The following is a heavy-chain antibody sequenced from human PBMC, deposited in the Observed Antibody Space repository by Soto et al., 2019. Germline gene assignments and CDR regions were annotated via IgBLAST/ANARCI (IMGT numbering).Heavy chain of an antibody. J-gene: IGHJ4*02. D-gene: IGHD5-12*01. Sequence: GASVKVSCTASGGTFSSYAISWVRQAPGQGLEWMGGIIPIFGTANYAQKFQGRVTITADESTSTAYMELSSLRSEDTAVYYCARGKVEMATTYDYWGQGTLVTVSS. CDR3: ARGKVEMATTYDY. V-gene: IGHV1-69*13. CDR1: GGTFSSYA. CDR2: IIPIFGTA.